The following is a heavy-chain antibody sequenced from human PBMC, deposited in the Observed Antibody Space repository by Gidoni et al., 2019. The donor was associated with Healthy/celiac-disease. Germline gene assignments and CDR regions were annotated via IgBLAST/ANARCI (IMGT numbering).Heavy chain of an antibody. D-gene: IGHD4-17*01. CDR1: GFPFSSDS. J-gene: IGHJ5*02. V-gene: IGHV3-21*01. CDR3: ARDDYGDYVPCDP. Sequence: EVQLVESGGGLVKPGGSLRLSCAASGFPFSSDSMNWVRQAPGKGLEWVSSISSSSSYIYYADSVKGRFTISRDNAKNSLYLQMYSLRAEDTAVYYCARDDYGDYVPCDPWGQGTLVTVSS. CDR2: ISSSSSYI.